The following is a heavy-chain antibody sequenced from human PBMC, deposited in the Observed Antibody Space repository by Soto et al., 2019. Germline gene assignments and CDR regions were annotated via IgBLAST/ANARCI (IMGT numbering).Heavy chain of an antibody. Sequence: GASVKVSCKASGYTFTGYYMHWVRQAPGQGLEWMGWINPNSGGTNYAQKFQGRVTMTRDTSISTAYMELSRLRSDDTAVYYCASGATIFGVVPYYGMDVWDQGTTVTVSS. CDR3: ASGATIFGVVPYYGMDV. V-gene: IGHV1-2*02. D-gene: IGHD3-3*01. J-gene: IGHJ6*02. CDR1: GYTFTGYY. CDR2: INPNSGGT.